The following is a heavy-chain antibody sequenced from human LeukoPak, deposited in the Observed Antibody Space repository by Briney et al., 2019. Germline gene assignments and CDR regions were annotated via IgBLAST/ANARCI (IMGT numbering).Heavy chain of an antibody. D-gene: IGHD3-10*01. Sequence: PGGSLRLSCAASGFTFSNYAMSWVRQAPGKGLEWVSAISATGGSTDYADSVKGRFTISRDNSKNTLYLQMNSLRAEDTAVYYCASLGRGNWVNWFDPWGQGTLVTVSS. CDR1: GFTFSNYA. J-gene: IGHJ5*02. CDR2: ISATGGST. CDR3: ASLGRGNWVNWFDP. V-gene: IGHV3-23*01.